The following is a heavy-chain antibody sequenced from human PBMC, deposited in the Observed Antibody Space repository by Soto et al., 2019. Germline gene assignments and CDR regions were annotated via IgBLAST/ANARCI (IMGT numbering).Heavy chain of an antibody. V-gene: IGHV4-61*01. D-gene: IGHD4-17*01. J-gene: IGHJ6*02. CDR1: GGSVSSGSYY. Sequence: SSETLSLTCTVSGGSVSSGSYYWSWIRQPPGKGLEWIGYIYYSGSTNYNPSLKSRVTISVDTSKNQFSLKLSSVTAADTAVYYCASAPSTVTTLYYYYGMDVWGQGTTVTVSS. CDR3: ASAPSTVTTLYYYYGMDV. CDR2: IYYSGST.